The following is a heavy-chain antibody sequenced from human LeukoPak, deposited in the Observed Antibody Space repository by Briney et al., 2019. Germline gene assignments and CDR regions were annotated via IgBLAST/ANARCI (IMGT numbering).Heavy chain of an antibody. V-gene: IGHV3-23*01. CDR1: GVTFSSYV. Sequence: GGSLRLSCEASGVTFSSYVMSWVRQAPGKGPEWVSGISGSGGGTYYADSVKGRFAISRDNSKNTLYLQMSSLRAEDTALYYCAKRSGYDFWSGFDPWGQGTLVIVSS. CDR2: ISGSGGGT. D-gene: IGHD3-3*01. CDR3: AKRSGYDFWSGFDP. J-gene: IGHJ5*02.